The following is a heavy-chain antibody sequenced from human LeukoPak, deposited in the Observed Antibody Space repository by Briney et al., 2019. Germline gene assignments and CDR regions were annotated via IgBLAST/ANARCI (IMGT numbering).Heavy chain of an antibody. V-gene: IGHV4-59*01. J-gene: IGHJ4*02. CDR3: ARGAMATTPFFDY. D-gene: IGHD5-24*01. CDR1: GGSISNYY. Sequence: PSETLSLTCPVSGGSISNYYYWTWIRQPPGKGLEWIGYVYYTGSTNFNPSLKSRVTMSLDTSRNQFSLKLTSLTAADTAVYYCARGAMATTPFFDYWGQGTQVTVSS. CDR2: VYYTGST.